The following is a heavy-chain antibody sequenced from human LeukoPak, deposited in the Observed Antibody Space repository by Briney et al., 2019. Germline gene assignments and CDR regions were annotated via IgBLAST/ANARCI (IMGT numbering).Heavy chain of an antibody. V-gene: IGHV3-7*01. J-gene: IGHJ4*02. D-gene: IGHD3-22*01. Sequence: GGSLRLSCAASGFTFSSYGMHWVRQAPGKGLEWVANIKRDGSDKYYLDSVTGRFTISRDNAKNSLYLQLNSLRVEDTAVYYCVTTYFDDSTGYWAFDYWGQGTLVTVSS. CDR3: VTTYFDDSTGYWAFDY. CDR1: GFTFSSYG. CDR2: IKRDGSDK.